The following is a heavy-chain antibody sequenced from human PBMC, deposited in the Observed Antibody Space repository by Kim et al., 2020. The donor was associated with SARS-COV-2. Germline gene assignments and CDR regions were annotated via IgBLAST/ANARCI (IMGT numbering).Heavy chain of an antibody. Sequence: NTNYAQKLQGRVTMTTDTSTSTAYMELRSLRSDDTAVYYCARTRSGWYDYWGQGTLVTVSS. CDR3: ARTRSGWYDY. V-gene: IGHV1-18*01. D-gene: IGHD6-19*01. CDR2: NT. J-gene: IGHJ4*02.